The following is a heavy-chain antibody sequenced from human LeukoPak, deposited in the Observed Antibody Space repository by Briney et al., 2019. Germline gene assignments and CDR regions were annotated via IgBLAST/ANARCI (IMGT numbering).Heavy chain of an antibody. CDR3: TRYNNDHFDY. J-gene: IGHJ4*02. V-gene: IGHV3-33*01. CDR1: GFTFGGYG. CDR2: IAYDGSRA. Sequence: GGSLRLSCAGSGFTFGGYGMHWFRQTPGKGLEWVAVIAYDGSRAFYADSVKGRFTVSRDNSKSTMSVQMDDLRAEDTAVYYCTRYNNDHFDYWGQGTLVTVSS. D-gene: IGHD1-14*01.